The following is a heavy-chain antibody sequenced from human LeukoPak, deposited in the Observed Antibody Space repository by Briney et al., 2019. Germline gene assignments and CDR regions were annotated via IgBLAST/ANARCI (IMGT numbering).Heavy chain of an antibody. Sequence: GGSLRLSCAASGLTFSSYGMHWVRQAPGKGLEWVAVISYDGSNKYYADSVKGRFTISRDNSKNTLYLQMNSLRAEDTAVYYCAKDYYDSSGPMGAFDIWGQGTMVTVSS. CDR2: ISYDGSNK. CDR3: AKDYYDSSGPMGAFDI. D-gene: IGHD3-22*01. V-gene: IGHV3-30*18. J-gene: IGHJ3*02. CDR1: GLTFSSYG.